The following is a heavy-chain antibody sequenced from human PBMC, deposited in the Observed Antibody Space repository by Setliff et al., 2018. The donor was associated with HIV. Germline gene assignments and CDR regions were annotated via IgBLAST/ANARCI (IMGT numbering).Heavy chain of an antibody. CDR2: INTNTGNP. V-gene: IGHV7-4-1*01. CDR3: YYLDV. Sequence: ASVKVSCKASGYTFTTYGMNWVRQAPGQGLEWMGWINTNTGNPTYAQGFTGRFVFSLDTSVSTGDYYCARPCGYSSGQTCNYYLDVWGKGTTVTVSS. D-gene: IGHD5-18*01. CDR1: GYTFTTYG. J-gene: IGHJ6*03.